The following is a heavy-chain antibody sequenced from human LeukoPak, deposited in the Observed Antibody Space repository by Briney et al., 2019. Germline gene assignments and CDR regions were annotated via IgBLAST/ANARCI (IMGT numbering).Heavy chain of an antibody. Sequence: SETLSLTCAVSGESISDYYWTWIRQFPGKGLEWIVDIHHSKGTNYNPSLKSRLTLSVDRSKNQFPLKLGSVTAADTAIYYCVRATAAGSGRAFDYWAQGSVVPVPS. CDR1: GESISDYY. V-gene: IGHV4-34*01. CDR2: IHHSKGT. J-gene: IGHJ4*02. D-gene: IGHD3-10*01. CDR3: VRATAAGSGRAFDY.